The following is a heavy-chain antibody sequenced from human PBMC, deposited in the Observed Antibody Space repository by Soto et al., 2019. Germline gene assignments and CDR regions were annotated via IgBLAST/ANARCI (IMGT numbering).Heavy chain of an antibody. D-gene: IGHD5-18*01. CDR3: AHRGYMYGNWDHGYFDY. CDR1: GFSLTTSGVG. J-gene: IGHJ4*02. Sequence: QITLKESGPPRVRPTQTLALTCTFSGFSLTTSGVGVGWIRKTPGKALEWLAVIYWDDDKRYSPSLKNRLTITKDTSKNQVVLTMADMDPVDTATYFCAHRGYMYGNWDHGYFDYWGQGTLVTVSS. CDR2: IYWDDDK. V-gene: IGHV2-5*02.